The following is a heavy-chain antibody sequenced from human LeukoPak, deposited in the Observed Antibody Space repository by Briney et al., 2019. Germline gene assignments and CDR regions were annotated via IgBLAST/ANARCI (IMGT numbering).Heavy chain of an antibody. CDR3: ARQVASGWYSFGDY. J-gene: IGHJ4*02. CDR1: GVSIFSYY. CDR2: IYYSGST. V-gene: IGHV4-59*08. D-gene: IGHD6-19*01. Sequence: SETLSLTCTVSGVSIFSYYWSWIRQPPGKGLEWIGYIYYSGSTTYNPSLKSRVTISVDTSKNQFSLKLSSVTAADTAVYYCARQVASGWYSFGDYWGQGTLVTVSS.